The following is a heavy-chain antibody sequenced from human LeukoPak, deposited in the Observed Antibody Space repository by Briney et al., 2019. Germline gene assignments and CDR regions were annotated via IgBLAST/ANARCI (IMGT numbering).Heavy chain of an antibody. D-gene: IGHD6-6*01. Sequence: QPGGSLRLSCAASGSTFSSYAMSWVRQAPGKGLEWVSAISGSGGSTYYADSVKGRFTISRDNSKNTLYLQMNSLRAEDTAVYYCAKDLTSYSSSSGNWGQGTLVTVSS. CDR2: ISGSGGST. J-gene: IGHJ4*02. CDR1: GSTFSSYA. V-gene: IGHV3-23*01. CDR3: AKDLTSYSSSSGN.